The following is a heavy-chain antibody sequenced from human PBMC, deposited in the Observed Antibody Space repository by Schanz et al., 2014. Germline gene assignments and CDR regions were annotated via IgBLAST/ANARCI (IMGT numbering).Heavy chain of an antibody. CDR1: GGSISSGGYT. D-gene: IGHD6-13*01. V-gene: IGHV4-30-4*07. CDR3: ARAAGPVDY. CDR2: IYYSGST. J-gene: IGHJ4*02. Sequence: QVQLQESGPGLVKPSQTLSLTCAVSGGSISSGGYTWSWIRQPPGKGLEWIGYIYYSGSTYYNPSQKGRVTISVATSKNQFSLMLGSVTAADTAVYYCARAAGPVDYWGQGTLVTVSS.